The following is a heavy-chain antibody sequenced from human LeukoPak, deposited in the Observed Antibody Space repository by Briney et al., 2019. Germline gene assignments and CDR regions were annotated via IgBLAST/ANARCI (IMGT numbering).Heavy chain of an antibody. CDR3: AAKGNGYTGTYVFSR. Sequence: PGGSLRLSCAASGFTFSSYAMSWVRQAPGKGLEWVSAISGSGGSTYYADSVKGRFSISRDTSENTLSLQMNSLRAEDSAVYYCAAKGNGYTGTYVFSRWGRGTLVTVSS. CDR1: GFTFSSYA. CDR2: ISGSGGST. J-gene: IGHJ4*02. D-gene: IGHD5-12*01. V-gene: IGHV3-23*01.